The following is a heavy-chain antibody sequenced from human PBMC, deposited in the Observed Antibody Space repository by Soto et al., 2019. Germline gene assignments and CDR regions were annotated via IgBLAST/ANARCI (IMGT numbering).Heavy chain of an antibody. CDR1: GYSFTSYW. CDR2: IDPSDSYT. J-gene: IGHJ6*02. V-gene: IGHV5-10-1*03. D-gene: IGHD2-2*01. CDR3: AIGGDIVVVPAAIDYYGMDV. Sequence: EVQLVQSGAEVKKPGESLRISCKGSGYSFTSYWISWVCQMPGKGLEWMGRIDPSDSYTNYSPSFQGHVTISADKSISTAYLQWSSLKASDTAMYYCAIGGDIVVVPAAIDYYGMDVWGQGTTVTVSS.